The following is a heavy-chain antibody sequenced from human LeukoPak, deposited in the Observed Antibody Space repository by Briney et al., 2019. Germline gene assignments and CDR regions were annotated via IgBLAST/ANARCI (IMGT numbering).Heavy chain of an antibody. Sequence: PGGSLRLSCAASGFTFSSYAMSWVRQAPGKGLEWVSAISGSGGSTYYADSVKGRFTISRDNSKNTLYLQMNSLRAEDTAVYYCAKPRGESRQLAEYFQHWGQGTLVTVSS. CDR1: GFTFSSYA. CDR3: AKPRGESRQLAEYFQH. CDR2: ISGSGGST. D-gene: IGHD3-16*01. J-gene: IGHJ1*01. V-gene: IGHV3-23*01.